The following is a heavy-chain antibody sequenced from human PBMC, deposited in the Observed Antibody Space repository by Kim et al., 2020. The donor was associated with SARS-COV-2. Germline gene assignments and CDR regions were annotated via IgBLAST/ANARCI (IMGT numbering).Heavy chain of an antibody. V-gene: IGHV7-4-1*02. CDR1: GYTFTSRV. D-gene: IGHD3-22*01. Sequence: ASVKVSCKASGYTFTSRVINWLRQAPGQGLEWMGWIDTDTGTSAYAQGFTGRFVFSLDTSVTTAYLQISSLKAEDTAVYFCARGTYIRGYDYVSWFDPWGRGTLVTVSS. CDR2: IDTDTGTS. CDR3: ARGTYIRGYDYVSWFDP. J-gene: IGHJ5*02.